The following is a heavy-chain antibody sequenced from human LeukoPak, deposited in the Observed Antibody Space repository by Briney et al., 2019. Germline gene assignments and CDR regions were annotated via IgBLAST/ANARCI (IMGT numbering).Heavy chain of an antibody. CDR3: ARGGYDSTSSFDY. CDR1: GFTVSSNF. D-gene: IGHD3-22*01. V-gene: IGHV3-53*04. J-gene: IGHJ4*02. CDR2: IYSGGST. Sequence: GGSLRLSCAASGFTVSSNFMSWVRQAPGKGLEWVSVIYSGGSTYYADSVKGRFTISRHNSKNTLYLQMNSLRAEDTAVYYCARGGYDSTSSFDYWGQGTLVTVSS.